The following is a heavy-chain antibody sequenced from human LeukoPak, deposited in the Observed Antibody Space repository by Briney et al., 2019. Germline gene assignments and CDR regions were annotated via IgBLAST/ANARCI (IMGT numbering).Heavy chain of an antibody. CDR3: ARDGRGYCSSTSCRANWFDP. Sequence: SETLSLTCTVSGGSISSSSYYWGWIRQPPGKGLEWIGSIYYSGSTYYNPSLNSLVTISVDTSKNQFSLKLSSVTAADTAVYYCARDGRGYCSSTSCRANWFDPWGQGTLVTVSS. CDR2: IYYSGST. D-gene: IGHD2-2*01. CDR1: GGSISSSSYY. J-gene: IGHJ5*02. V-gene: IGHV4-39*07.